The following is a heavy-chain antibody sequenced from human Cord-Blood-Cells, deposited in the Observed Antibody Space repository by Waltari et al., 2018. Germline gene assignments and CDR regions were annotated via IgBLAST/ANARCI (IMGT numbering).Heavy chain of an antibody. CDR1: GGTFSRYA. V-gene: IGHV1-69*06. CDR3: ARGGGGDHNWDDAFDI. J-gene: IGHJ3*02. CDR2: IIPIFGTA. D-gene: IGHD1-20*01. Sequence: QVQLVQSGAEVKKPGSSVKVSCKASGGTFSRYAIRWVRQAPGQGLEWMGGIIPIFGTANYAQKFQGRVTITADKSTSTAYRELSSLRSEDTAVYYCARGGGGDHNWDDAFDIWGQGTMVTVSS.